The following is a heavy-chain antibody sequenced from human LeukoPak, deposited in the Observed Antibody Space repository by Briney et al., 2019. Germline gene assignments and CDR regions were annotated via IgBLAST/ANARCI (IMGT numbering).Heavy chain of an antibody. CDR2: IYTSGST. CDR3: ARSYPGLGISYFDY. D-gene: IGHD7-27*01. J-gene: IGHJ4*02. Sequence: PSETLSLTCTVSGGSISSYYWSWIRQPAGKGLEWIGRIYTSGSTNYNPSLKSRVTMSVDTSKNQFSLKLSSVTAADTAVYYCARSYPGLGISYFDYWGQGTLVTVSS. CDR1: GGSISSYY. V-gene: IGHV4-4*07.